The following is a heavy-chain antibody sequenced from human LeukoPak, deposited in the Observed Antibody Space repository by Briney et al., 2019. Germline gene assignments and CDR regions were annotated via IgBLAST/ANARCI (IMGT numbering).Heavy chain of an antibody. CDR3: VRHSCSGGSCDYMDV. CDR1: GYSFTSYW. J-gene: IGHJ6*03. CDR2: IYPGDSDT. Sequence: GESLKISCKGSGYSFTSYWIGWVREMPGKGLEWMGIIYPGDSDTRYSPSLQGQVTISADKSISTAYLQWSSLKASDTAMYYCVRHSCSGGSCDYMDVWGKGTTVTVSS. V-gene: IGHV5-51*01. D-gene: IGHD2-15*01.